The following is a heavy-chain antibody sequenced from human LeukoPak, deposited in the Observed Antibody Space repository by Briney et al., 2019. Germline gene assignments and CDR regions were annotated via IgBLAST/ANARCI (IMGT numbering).Heavy chain of an antibody. V-gene: IGHV3-23*01. CDR2: ICGSGGDT. J-gene: IGHJ4*02. Sequence: PGGSLRLSCAASGFTFSSYAMSWVRQAPGKGLEWVSVICGSGGDTYYADSVKGRFTISRDNSKNALYLQMNSLRAEDTAVYYCAKGGGDSCHSVNDYRGQGTLVTVSS. CDR3: AKGGGDSCHSVNDY. CDR1: GFTFSSYA. D-gene: IGHD2-15*01.